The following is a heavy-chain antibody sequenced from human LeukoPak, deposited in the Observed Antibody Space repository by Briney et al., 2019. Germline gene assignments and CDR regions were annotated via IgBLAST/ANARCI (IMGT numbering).Heavy chain of an antibody. CDR2: IGTAGDT. CDR1: GFTFISYD. J-gene: IGHJ5*02. D-gene: IGHD3-10*01. Sequence: GGSLRLSCAAAGFTFISYDMHWVRQATGEGLGWVSAIGTAGDTSYPGVVKGRFTISRENAQNSLYLQMNSLRAGDTAVYYCARGGYGRGLWFGEFLNNWFDPSGQGTLVTVSS. V-gene: IGHV3-13*01. CDR3: ARGGYGRGLWFGEFLNNWFDP.